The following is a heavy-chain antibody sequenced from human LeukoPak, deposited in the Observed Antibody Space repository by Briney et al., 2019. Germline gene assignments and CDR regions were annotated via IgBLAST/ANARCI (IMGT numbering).Heavy chain of an antibody. D-gene: IGHD3-10*01. J-gene: IGHJ4*02. CDR2: INYSGTT. CDR3: ARGPEGSGSYMCDY. V-gene: IGHV4-59*11. CDR1: GGSFSSHH. Sequence: PSETLSLTCTVSGGSFSSHHWSWIRQPPGKGLEWIGYINYSGTTKYNPSLKSRVIMSVDTSKNQFSLRLTSVTAADTAVYYCARGPEGSGSYMCDYWVQGTRVTVSS.